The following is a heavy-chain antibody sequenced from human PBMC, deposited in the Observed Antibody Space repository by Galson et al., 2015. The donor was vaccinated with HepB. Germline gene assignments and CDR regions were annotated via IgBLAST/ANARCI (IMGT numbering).Heavy chain of an antibody. V-gene: IGHV3-66*04. CDR3: ARPQKGILAATPIYYYYGMDV. J-gene: IGHJ6*02. Sequence: SLRLSCAASGFIVNSNFMGWVRQAPGKGLEWVSVIYGGDSTKYADSVKGRFTISRDVSKNEVYLQMNSLRAEDTAVYYCARPQKGILAATPIYYYYGMDVWGQGTAVTVSS. D-gene: IGHD2-15*01. CDR1: GFIVNSNF. CDR2: IYGGDST.